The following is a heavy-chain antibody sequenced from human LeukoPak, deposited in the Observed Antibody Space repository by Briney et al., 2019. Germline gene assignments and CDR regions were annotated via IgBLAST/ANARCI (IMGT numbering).Heavy chain of an antibody. CDR3: AQDPTAMVTSGY. CDR1: GYTFTGYY. Sequence: ASVKVSCKASGYTFTGYYMHWVRQAPGQGLEWMGWINPNSGGTNYAQKFQGRVTMTRDTYISTAYMELSRLRSDDTAVYYCAQDPTAMVTSGYWGQGTLVTVPS. V-gene: IGHV1-2*02. D-gene: IGHD5-18*01. CDR2: INPNSGGT. J-gene: IGHJ4*02.